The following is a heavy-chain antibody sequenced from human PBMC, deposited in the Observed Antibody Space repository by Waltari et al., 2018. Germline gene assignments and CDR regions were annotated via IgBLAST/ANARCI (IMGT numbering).Heavy chain of an antibody. J-gene: IGHJ5*02. CDR2: DIPIFGTA. D-gene: IGHD2-2*01. V-gene: IGHV1-69*01. CDR1: GGPFITYS. Sequence: QVQLVQSGAEVKKPGSSVKVSCKASGGPFITYSTSWVRQAPGQGLEWMGGDIPIFGTANYAQKFQGRVTITADESTSTAYMELSSLRSEDTAVYYCARDQPYCSSTSCYGMDNWFDPWGQGTLVTVSS. CDR3: ARDQPYCSSTSCYGMDNWFDP.